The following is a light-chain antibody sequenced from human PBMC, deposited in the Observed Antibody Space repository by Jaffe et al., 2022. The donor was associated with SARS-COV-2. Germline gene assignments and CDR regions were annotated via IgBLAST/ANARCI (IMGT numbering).Light chain of an antibody. Sequence: DIQLTQSPSFLSASVGDRVTITCRASQGISSYLAWFQQKPGKAPNLLIFAASTLQSGVPSRFSGSGSGTEFTLTISSLQPEDFATYYCLQVNSYPLTFGGGTKVEIK. CDR2: AAS. V-gene: IGKV1-9*01. CDR1: QGISSY. CDR3: LQVNSYPLT. J-gene: IGKJ4*01.